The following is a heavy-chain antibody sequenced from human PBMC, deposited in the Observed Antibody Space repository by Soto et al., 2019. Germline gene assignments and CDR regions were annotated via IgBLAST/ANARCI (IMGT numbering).Heavy chain of an antibody. D-gene: IGHD3-22*01. V-gene: IGHV3-23*01. CDR1: GFTFSSYA. CDR3: AKDYQDYYDSKDAFDI. Sequence: EVQLLESGGGLVQPGGSLRLSCAASGFTFSSYAMNWVRQAPGKGLEWVSAISGSGGSTYYADSVKGRFTISRDNSKNTLYLQMNSLRAEDTAVYYCAKDYQDYYDSKDAFDIWGQGTMVTVSS. J-gene: IGHJ3*02. CDR2: ISGSGGST.